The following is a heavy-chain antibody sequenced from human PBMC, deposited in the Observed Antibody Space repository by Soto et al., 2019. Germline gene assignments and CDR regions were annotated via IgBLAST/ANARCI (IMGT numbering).Heavy chain of an antibody. D-gene: IGHD6-13*01. J-gene: IGHJ4*02. Sequence: QVQLQQSGPGLVKPSQTLSLTCAISGDSVSSNSVTWNWIRQSPSRGLEWLGRTYYRSKWERDYAVSVQSRITINPDTSKNQFSLQLNSVTPEDTAVYYCVRLIGNSWLDYWGQGTPVTVSS. CDR3: VRLIGNSWLDY. CDR2: TYYRSKWER. V-gene: IGHV6-1*01. CDR1: GDSVSSNSVT.